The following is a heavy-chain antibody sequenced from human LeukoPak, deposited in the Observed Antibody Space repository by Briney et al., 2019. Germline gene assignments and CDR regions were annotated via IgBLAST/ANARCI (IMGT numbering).Heavy chain of an antibody. D-gene: IGHD2-15*01. V-gene: IGHV1-69*13. J-gene: IGHJ6*02. CDR1: GGTFSSYA. Sequence: SVKVSCKASGGTFSSYAISWVRQAPGQGLEWMGGIIPIFGTANYAQKFQGRVTITADESTSTAYMELRSLRSDDTAVYYCARDPLVVVAATYYYYYGMDVWGQGTTVTVSS. CDR2: IIPIFGTA. CDR3: ARDPLVVVAATYYYYYGMDV.